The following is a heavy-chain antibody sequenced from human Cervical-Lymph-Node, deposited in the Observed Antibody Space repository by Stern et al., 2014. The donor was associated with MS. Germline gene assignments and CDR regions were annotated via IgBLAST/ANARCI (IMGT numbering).Heavy chain of an antibody. D-gene: IGHD2-2*01. Sequence: QVQLVQSGAEVRKPGASVKVSCKASGYSFTSYGISWVRQAPGQGLEWMGWISADDGNKDYAKKFQVRVSMTTATSTSTAYMELMSLRSDDTAVYYCARDRCSSTICYGSWFDPWGQGTLVTVSS. CDR2: ISADDGNK. J-gene: IGHJ5*02. CDR3: ARDRCSSTICYGSWFDP. V-gene: IGHV1-18*01. CDR1: GYSFTSYG.